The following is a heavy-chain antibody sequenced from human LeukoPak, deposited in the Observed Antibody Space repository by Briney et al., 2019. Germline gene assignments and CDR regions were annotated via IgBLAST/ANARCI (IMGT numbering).Heavy chain of an antibody. CDR1: GFTFSDYY. D-gene: IGHD3-3*01. Sequence: GGSLRLSCAASGFTFSDYYMSWIRQAPGKGLEWVSYISSSGSTIYYADSVKGRFTISRDNAKNSLYLQMNSLRAEDTAAYYCARVPGSIFGVVIPYYYYYYMDVWGKGTTVTVSS. J-gene: IGHJ6*03. V-gene: IGHV3-11*01. CDR2: ISSSGSTI. CDR3: ARVPGSIFGVVIPYYYYYYMDV.